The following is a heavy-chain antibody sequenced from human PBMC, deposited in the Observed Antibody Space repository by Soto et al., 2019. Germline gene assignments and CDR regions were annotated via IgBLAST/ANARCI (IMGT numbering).Heavy chain of an antibody. Sequence: QVQLQESGPGLVKPSETLSLTCTVSGDSISRYYWSWIRLSPGKGLEWIGYIYYSGEPNYNPSVKSRVTISVDRTKNQFSLKLSSVTAADRAVYYCARDQGGEFLKGSGMDVWGQGTTVTVSS. D-gene: IGHD3-10*01. V-gene: IGHV4-59*01. CDR1: GDSISRYY. CDR2: IYYSGEP. J-gene: IGHJ6*02. CDR3: ARDQGGEFLKGSGMDV.